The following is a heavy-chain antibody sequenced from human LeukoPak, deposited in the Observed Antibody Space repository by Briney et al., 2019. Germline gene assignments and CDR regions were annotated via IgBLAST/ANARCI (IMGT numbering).Heavy chain of an antibody. CDR1: GFTFSNYW. D-gene: IGHD1-1*01. CDR3: ARHVDNEYKAFDI. J-gene: IGHJ3*02. CDR2: IYYSGNT. V-gene: IGHV4-39*01. Sequence: GSPRLSCAASGFTFSNYWMHWVRQPPGKGLEWIGSIYYSGNTFHNPSLKSRVTISVDTSKNQFSLKLSSVTAADTAVYYCARHVDNEYKAFDIWGQGTMVTVSS.